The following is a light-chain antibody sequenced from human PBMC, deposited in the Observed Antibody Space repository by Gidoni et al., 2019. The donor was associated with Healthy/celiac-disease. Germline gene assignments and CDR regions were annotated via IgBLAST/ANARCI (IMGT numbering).Light chain of an antibody. CDR2: GAS. CDR3: QQYNNWPPHT. V-gene: IGKV3-15*01. CDR1: QSVSSN. Sequence: EIVMTQSPATLSVSPGERATLSCRASQSVSSNLAWYQQKTGQAPRLLLYGASTRATGLPARFSGSGSGTEFTLTISSLQSEDFAVYYCQQYNNWPPHTFGQGTKLEIK. J-gene: IGKJ2*01.